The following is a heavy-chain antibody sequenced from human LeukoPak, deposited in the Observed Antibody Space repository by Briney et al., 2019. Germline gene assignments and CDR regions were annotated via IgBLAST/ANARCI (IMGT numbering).Heavy chain of an antibody. J-gene: IGHJ3*02. D-gene: IGHD3-22*01. Sequence: GESLKISCKGSGYSFTSYWIGWVRQMPGKGLEWMGIIYPGDSDTRYSPSFQGQVTISADKSISTAYLQWSSLKASDTAMYYCASPSPPSYDSSGYDAFDIWGHGTMVTVSS. V-gene: IGHV5-51*01. CDR3: ASPSPPSYDSSGYDAFDI. CDR1: GYSFTSYW. CDR2: IYPGDSDT.